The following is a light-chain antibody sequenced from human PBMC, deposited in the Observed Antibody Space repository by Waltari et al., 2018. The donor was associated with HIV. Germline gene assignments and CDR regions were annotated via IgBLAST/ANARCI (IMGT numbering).Light chain of an antibody. CDR2: AAS. V-gene: IGKV1-39*01. J-gene: IGKJ4*01. CDR1: QNINTY. CDR3: KQTYSTLALT. Sequence: DIQMTQSPSSLSASVGDRVNITCRASQNINTYLNWYQQQPGKAPRLLIYAASSLQSGVTSRFSGSGSGTEFTLTVRTLQAEDFATYYGKQTYSTLALTFGGGTKVDMK.